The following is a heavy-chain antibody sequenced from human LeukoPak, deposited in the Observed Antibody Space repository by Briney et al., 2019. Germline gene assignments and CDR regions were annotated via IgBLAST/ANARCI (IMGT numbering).Heavy chain of an antibody. V-gene: IGHV3-23*01. J-gene: IGHJ4*02. CDR1: GFTFSSYA. CDR2: IGGSGGST. D-gene: IGHD3-22*01. Sequence: PGGSLRLSCAASGFTFSSYAMSWVRQAPGKGLEWVSAIGGSGGSTYYADSVKGRFTISRDNSKNTLYLQMNSLRAEDTAVYYCAKVDYDSSGYYLFDYWGQGTLVTVSS. CDR3: AKVDYDSSGYYLFDY.